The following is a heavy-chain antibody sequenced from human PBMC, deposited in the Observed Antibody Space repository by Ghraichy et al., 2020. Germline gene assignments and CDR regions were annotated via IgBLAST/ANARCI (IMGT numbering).Heavy chain of an antibody. CDR1: GYSFTSYW. CDR3: ARTFSPVGATFDY. Sequence: GESLNISCKGSGYSFTSYWIGWVRQMPGKGLEWMGIIYPGDSDTRYSPSFQGQVTISAVKSISTAYLQWSSLKASDTAMYYCARTFSPVGATFDYWGQGTLVTVSS. V-gene: IGHV5-51*01. J-gene: IGHJ4*02. D-gene: IGHD1-26*01. CDR2: IYPGDSDT.